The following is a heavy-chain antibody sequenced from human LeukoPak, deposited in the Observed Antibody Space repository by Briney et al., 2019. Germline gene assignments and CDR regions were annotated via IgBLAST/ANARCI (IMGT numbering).Heavy chain of an antibody. D-gene: IGHD6-6*01. J-gene: IGHJ4*02. CDR3: ARDEYSSSSYYFDY. Sequence: SETLSLTCTVSGGSISSYYWSWIRQPAGKGLEWIGRIYTSGSTNYNPSLESRVTMSVDTSKNQFSLKLSSVTAADTAVYYCARDEYSSSSYYFDYWGQGTLVTVSS. V-gene: IGHV4-4*07. CDR1: GGSISSYY. CDR2: IYTSGST.